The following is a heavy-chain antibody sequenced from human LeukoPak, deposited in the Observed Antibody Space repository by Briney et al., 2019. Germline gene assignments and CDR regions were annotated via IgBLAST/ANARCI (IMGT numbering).Heavy chain of an antibody. CDR3: ARADTYYYDSSGYPNGFDP. J-gene: IGHJ5*02. CDR2: IYFSGDT. CDR1: GGSVTSASNY. Sequence: SETLSLTCTVSGGSVTSASNYWTWIRQPPGKGLEWIGYIYFSGDTNYNPSLKNRVTISLDTSKSHFSLKLSSVTAADTAVYYCARADTYYYDSSGYPNGFDPWGQGTLVTVSS. D-gene: IGHD3-22*01. V-gene: IGHV4-61*03.